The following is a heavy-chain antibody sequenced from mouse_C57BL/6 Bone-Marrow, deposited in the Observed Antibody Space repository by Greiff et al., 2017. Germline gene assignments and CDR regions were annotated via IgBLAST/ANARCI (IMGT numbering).Heavy chain of an antibody. V-gene: IGHV1-82*01. CDR1: GYAFSSSW. CDR3: ARRVITTVVATDWYFDV. CDR2: IYPGDGDT. J-gene: IGHJ1*03. D-gene: IGHD1-1*01. Sequence: QVQLQQSGPELVKPGASVKISCKASGYAFSSSWMNWVKQRPGKGLEWIGRIYPGDGDTNYNGRFKGKAPLTADKSSSTAYMQLSSLTSEDSAVYFGARRVITTVVATDWYFDVWGTGTTVTVSS.